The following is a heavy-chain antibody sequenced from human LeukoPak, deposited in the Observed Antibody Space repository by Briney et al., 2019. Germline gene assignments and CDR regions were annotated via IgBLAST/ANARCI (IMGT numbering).Heavy chain of an antibody. Sequence: ASVKVSCKASGYTFTTYGITWVRQAPGKRREGMGWVSGYNGDTNYVQKLQGRVTMTTDTSTSTAYMELRSLRSDDTAVYYCARVGATNFDYWGQGTLVTVSS. J-gene: IGHJ4*02. CDR2: VSGYNGDT. CDR3: ARVGATNFDY. CDR1: GYTFTTYG. V-gene: IGHV1-18*01. D-gene: IGHD1-26*01.